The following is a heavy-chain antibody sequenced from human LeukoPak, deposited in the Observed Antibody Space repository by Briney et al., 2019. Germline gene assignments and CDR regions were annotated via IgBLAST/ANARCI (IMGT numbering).Heavy chain of an antibody. CDR3: ARGRAVAGSYYFDY. Sequence: GESLKISCKGSGYNFTNYWIGWVRQMPGKGLEWMGIIYPGDSDTRYSPSFQGQVTISADKSISNAYLQWSSLKASDTAMYYCARGRAVAGSYYFDYWGQGTLVTVSS. CDR1: GYNFTNYW. V-gene: IGHV5-51*01. D-gene: IGHD6-19*01. J-gene: IGHJ4*02. CDR2: IYPGDSDT.